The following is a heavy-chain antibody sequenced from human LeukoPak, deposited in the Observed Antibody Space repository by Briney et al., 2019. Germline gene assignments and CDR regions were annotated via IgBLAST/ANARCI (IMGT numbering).Heavy chain of an antibody. D-gene: IGHD1-7*01. V-gene: IGHV3-66*02. CDR3: ARGGRVETTGFYFDY. CDR2: IYSGGST. J-gene: IGHJ4*02. Sequence: GGSLTLSCAASAFTVSSKYMSWVRQHPGNGLGWVLFIYSGGSTYYAESVKGRFTISRDNSKNTLYLQMSSLRDEDTAMYYCARGGRVETTGFYFDYWGQGTLVTVSS. CDR1: AFTVSSKY.